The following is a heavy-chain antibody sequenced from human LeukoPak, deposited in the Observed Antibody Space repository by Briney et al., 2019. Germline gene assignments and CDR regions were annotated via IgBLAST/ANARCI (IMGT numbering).Heavy chain of an antibody. CDR2: IIPIFGTA. Sequence: AASVKVSCKASGYTFTSYGISWVRQAPGQGLEWMGGIIPIFGTANYAQKFQGRVTITADESTSTAYMELSSLRSEDTAVYYCARDPITMVRGAPDWFDPWGQGTLVTVSS. CDR3: ARDPITMVRGAPDWFDP. J-gene: IGHJ5*02. CDR1: GYTFTSYG. D-gene: IGHD3-10*01. V-gene: IGHV1-69*13.